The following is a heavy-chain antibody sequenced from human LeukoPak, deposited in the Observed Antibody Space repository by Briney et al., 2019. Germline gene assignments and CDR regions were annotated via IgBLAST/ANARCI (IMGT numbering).Heavy chain of an antibody. J-gene: IGHJ3*02. CDR3: ARLVVEDAFDI. V-gene: IGHV4-59*01. Sequence: PSQTLSLTCTVSGGSISSYYWSWIRQPPGKGLEWIGYIYYSGSTNYNPSLKSRVTISVDTSKNQFSLKLSSVTAADTAVYYCARLVVEDAFDIWGPGTLVTVSS. CDR2: IYYSGST. D-gene: IGHD3-22*01. CDR1: GGSISSYY.